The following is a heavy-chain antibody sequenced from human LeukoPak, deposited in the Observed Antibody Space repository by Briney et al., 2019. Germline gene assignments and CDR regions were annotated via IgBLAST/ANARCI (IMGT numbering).Heavy chain of an antibody. J-gene: IGHJ4*02. Sequence: SETLSLTCTVSGGSISDYYWNWIRQSPGKGLEWIGYIYYSGSTNYNPSLKSRVTISVDTSKNQFSLKLSSVTAADTAVYYCARGPPRTGRERYFDYWGQGTLVSVSS. V-gene: IGHV4-59*01. D-gene: IGHD1-1*01. CDR1: GGSISDYY. CDR2: IYYSGST. CDR3: ARGPPRTGRERYFDY.